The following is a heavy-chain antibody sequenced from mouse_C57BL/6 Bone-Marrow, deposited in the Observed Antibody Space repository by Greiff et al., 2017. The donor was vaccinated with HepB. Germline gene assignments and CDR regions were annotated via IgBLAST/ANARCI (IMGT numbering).Heavy chain of an antibody. V-gene: IGHV1-55*01. J-gene: IGHJ1*03. D-gene: IGHD1-1*01. CDR2: IYPGSGST. Sequence: VQLQQPGAELVKPGASVKMSCKASGYTFTSYWITWVKQRPGQGLEWIGDIYPGSGSTNYNEKFKSKATLPVDTSSSTAYMQLSSLTSVDSAVYSWSRTRDYYYYGMSSRWYFDVWGTGTTVTVSS. CDR3: SRTRDYYYYGMSSRWYFDV. CDR1: GYTFTSYW.